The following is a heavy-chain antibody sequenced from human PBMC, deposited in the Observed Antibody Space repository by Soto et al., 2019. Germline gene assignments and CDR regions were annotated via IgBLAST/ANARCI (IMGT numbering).Heavy chain of an antibody. D-gene: IGHD3-9*01. CDR1: GGSISSSSYY. V-gene: IGHV4-39*01. CDR3: ARQTYITIFPYYFDY. J-gene: IGHJ4*02. Sequence: PSETLSLTCTVSGGSISSSSYYWGWIRQPPGKGLEWIGSIYYSGSTYYNPSLKSRVTISVDTSKNQFSLKLSSVTAADTAVYYCARQTYITIFPYYFDYWGQGTLVTVSS. CDR2: IYYSGST.